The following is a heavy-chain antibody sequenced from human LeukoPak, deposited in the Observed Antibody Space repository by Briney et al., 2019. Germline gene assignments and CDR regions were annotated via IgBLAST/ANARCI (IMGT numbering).Heavy chain of an antibody. V-gene: IGHV4-34*01. J-gene: IGHJ4*02. CDR3: ASISSGWGGIWDY. CDR2: INHSGST. Sequence: GSLRLSCAAPGFTFSSYAMSWVRQPPGKGLEWVGEINHSGSTNYNPSLKSRVTISVDTSKSQFSLKLSSVTAADTAVYYCASISSGWGGIWDYWGQGTLVTVSS. D-gene: IGHD6-19*01. CDR1: GFTFSSYA.